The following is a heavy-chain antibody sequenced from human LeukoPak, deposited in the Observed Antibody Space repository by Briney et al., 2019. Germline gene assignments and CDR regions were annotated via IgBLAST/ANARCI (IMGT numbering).Heavy chain of an antibody. CDR2: IYSGGST. V-gene: IGHV3-66*01. CDR1: GFTVSSNY. D-gene: IGHD2-21*01. CDR3: ARDNGNFAFDI. J-gene: IGHJ3*02. Sequence: GGSLRLSCAASGFTVSSNYMSWVRQAPGKGLEWVSVIYSGGSTYYADSVKGRFTISRDNSKNTLYLQMNSLRAEDTAVYYCARDNGNFAFDIWGQGTMVTASS.